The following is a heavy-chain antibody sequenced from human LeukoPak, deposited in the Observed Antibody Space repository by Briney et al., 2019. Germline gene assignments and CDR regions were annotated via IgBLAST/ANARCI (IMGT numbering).Heavy chain of an antibody. Sequence: GGSLRLSCAASGFTFSDYYMRWIRQAPGKGLEWVSSISRSGSTKYYADSVKGRFTISRDNAKNSLFLQMNSLRAEDTAVYYCARVLRYCSGGNCYSGGLGYMDVWGKGTTVTIPS. CDR1: GFTFSDYY. V-gene: IGHV3-11*01. D-gene: IGHD2-15*01. CDR3: ARVLRYCSGGNCYSGGLGYMDV. J-gene: IGHJ6*03. CDR2: ISRSGSTK.